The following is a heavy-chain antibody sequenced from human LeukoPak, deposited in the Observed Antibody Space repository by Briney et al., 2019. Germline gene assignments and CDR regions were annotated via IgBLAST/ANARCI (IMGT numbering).Heavy chain of an antibody. V-gene: IGHV3-21*01. CDR3: ARDPDYYFDY. CDR2: ISSSSGDI. CDR1: GFSFSTYS. Sequence: GGSLRLSCAASGFSFSTYSMNWVRQAPGKGPEWVSSISSSSGDIYYADSVKGRFTISRDNAKNSLYLQMNSLRDEDTAVYYCARDPDYYFDYWGQGTLVTVSS. J-gene: IGHJ4*02.